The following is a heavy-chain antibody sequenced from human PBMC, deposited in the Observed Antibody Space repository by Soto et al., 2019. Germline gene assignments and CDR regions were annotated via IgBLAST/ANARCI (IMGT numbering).Heavy chain of an antibody. Sequence: SETLSLTCTVSGGSISSYYWSWIRQPPGKGLEWIGYIYYSGSTNYNPSLKSRVTISVDTSKNQFSLKLSSVTAADTAVYYCARQDPEPLKGLERRGYYFDYWGQGTLVTVSS. CDR3: ARQDPEPLKGLERRGYYFDY. D-gene: IGHD1-1*01. CDR2: IYYSGST. V-gene: IGHV4-59*08. CDR1: GGSISSYY. J-gene: IGHJ4*02.